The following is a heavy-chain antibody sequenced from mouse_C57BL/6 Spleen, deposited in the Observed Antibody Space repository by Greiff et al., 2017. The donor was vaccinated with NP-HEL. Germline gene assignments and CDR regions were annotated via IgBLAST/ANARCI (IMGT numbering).Heavy chain of an antibody. CDR2: IYPGDGDT. CDR3: AREPLITTVVGYGYFDV. CDR1: GYAFSSSW. Sequence: QVQLQQSGPELVKPGASVKISCKASGYAFSSSWMNWVKQRPGKGLEWIGRIYPGDGDTNYNGKFKGKATLTADKSSSTAYMQLSSLTSEDSAVYFCAREPLITTVVGYGYFDVWGTGTTVTVSS. J-gene: IGHJ1*03. V-gene: IGHV1-82*01. D-gene: IGHD1-1*01.